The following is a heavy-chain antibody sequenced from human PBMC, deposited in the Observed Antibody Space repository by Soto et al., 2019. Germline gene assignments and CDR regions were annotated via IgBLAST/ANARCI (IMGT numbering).Heavy chain of an antibody. Sequence: ASVKVSCKASGYTFTSYYMHWVRQAPGQGLEWMGIINPSGGSTSYADSVKGRFTISRDNAKNSLYLQMNSLRAEDTAVYYCARGGDILTGYYTLDYWGQGTLVTVSS. CDR2: INPSGGST. J-gene: IGHJ4*02. D-gene: IGHD3-9*01. CDR1: GYTFTSYY. CDR3: ARGGDILTGYYTLDY. V-gene: IGHV1-46*04.